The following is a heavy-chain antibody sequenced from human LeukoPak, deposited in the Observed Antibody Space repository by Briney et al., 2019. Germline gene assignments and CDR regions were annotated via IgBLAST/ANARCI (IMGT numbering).Heavy chain of an antibody. Sequence: ASVKVSCKASGYTFTSYDINWVRQATGQGLGWMGWMNPNSGNTGYAQKFQGRVTMTRNTSISTAYMELSSLRSEDTAVYYCARGLLWFGELPRWFDPWGQGTLVTVSS. CDR1: GYTFTSYD. V-gene: IGHV1-8*01. CDR2: MNPNSGNT. J-gene: IGHJ5*02. D-gene: IGHD3-10*01. CDR3: ARGLLWFGELPRWFDP.